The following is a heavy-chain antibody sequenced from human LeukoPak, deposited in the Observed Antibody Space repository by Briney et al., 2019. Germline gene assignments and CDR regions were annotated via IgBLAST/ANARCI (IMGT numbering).Heavy chain of an antibody. Sequence: XXXSXXSIXSSSYYWGWIRQPPGKGLERIGSIYYSGSTYYNPSLKSRVTISVEASRNQFSLKMSSVTAADTAVYFXXXXXYSYGSSGAFDIWGQGTMVTVSS. CDR2: IYYSGST. J-gene: IGHJ3*02. D-gene: IGHD3-22*01. CDR3: XXXXYSYGSSGAFDI. V-gene: IGHV4-39*07. CDR1: XXSIXSSSYY.